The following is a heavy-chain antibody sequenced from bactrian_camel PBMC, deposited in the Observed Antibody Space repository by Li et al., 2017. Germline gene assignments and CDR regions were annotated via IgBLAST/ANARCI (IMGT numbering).Heavy chain of an antibody. CDR2: ISASEII. V-gene: IGHV3S53*01. D-gene: IGHD5*01. J-gene: IGHJ4*01. CDR3: KAVGGCDS. CDR1: GFTWEPCG. Sequence: HVQLVESGGGLVQLGGSLRLSCTAPGFTWEPCGMAWYRQGAGRQREWLATISASEIITYNGGVQDRFTISEDKAKDTVYLQMTSLKSEDTAMYFCKAVGGCDSWGQGTQVTVS.